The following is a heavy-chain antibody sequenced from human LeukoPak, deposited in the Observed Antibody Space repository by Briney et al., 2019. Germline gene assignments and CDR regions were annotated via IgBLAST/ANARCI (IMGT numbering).Heavy chain of an antibody. J-gene: IGHJ4*02. CDR1: GGSISSGGYY. D-gene: IGHD3-22*01. CDR3: ARVIGGAEHDSSGIFDY. Sequence: SETLSLTCTVSGGSISSGGYYWSWIRQHPGKGLEWIGYIYYSGSTYYNPSLKSRVTISVDTSKNQFSLKLSSVTAADTAVYYCARVIGGAEHDSSGIFDYWGQGTLVTVSS. CDR2: IYYSGST. V-gene: IGHV4-31*03.